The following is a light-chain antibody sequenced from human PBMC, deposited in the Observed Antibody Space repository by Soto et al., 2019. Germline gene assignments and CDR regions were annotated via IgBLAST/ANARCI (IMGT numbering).Light chain of an antibody. Sequence: QSVLTQPRSVSGSPGQSVTISCTGTSSDVGAYNYVSWYQPHPGKVPKLMIYDVSRRPSGVPDRFSGSKSGNTASLTISGLQADDEADYYCCSYAGSYTLVFGGGTKLTVL. CDR2: DVS. J-gene: IGLJ3*02. V-gene: IGLV2-11*01. CDR3: CSYAGSYTLV. CDR1: SSDVGAYNY.